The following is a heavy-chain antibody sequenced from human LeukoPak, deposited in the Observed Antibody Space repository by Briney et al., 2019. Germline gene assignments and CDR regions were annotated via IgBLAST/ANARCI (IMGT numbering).Heavy chain of an antibody. CDR3: ARNRYYYGSGSYGVPNWFDP. CDR2: IYYSGST. D-gene: IGHD3-10*01. Sequence: PSETLSLTCTVSGGSISSSSYYWGWIRQPPGKGLEWIGSIYYSGSTYYNPSLKSRVTISVDTSKNQFSLKLSHVAAADTAVYYCARNRYYYGSGSYGVPNWFDPWGQGTLVTVSS. V-gene: IGHV4-39*01. J-gene: IGHJ5*02. CDR1: GGSISSSSYY.